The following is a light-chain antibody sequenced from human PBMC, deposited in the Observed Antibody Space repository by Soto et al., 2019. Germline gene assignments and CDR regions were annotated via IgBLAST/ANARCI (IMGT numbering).Light chain of an antibody. CDR2: DTS. Sequence: DIQMTQSPSSLSAYVGDRVTITCRASQGITNDLGWYQQKPGKAPKRLIYDTSIRATGVPARFSGSRSGAEFTLTISSLQSEDFAVYYCQHYVTWPLTFGGGTKVESK. CDR1: QGITND. CDR3: QHYVTWPLT. J-gene: IGKJ4*01. V-gene: IGKV1-17*01.